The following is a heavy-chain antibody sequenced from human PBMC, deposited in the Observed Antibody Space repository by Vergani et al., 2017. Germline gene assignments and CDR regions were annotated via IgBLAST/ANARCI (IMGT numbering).Heavy chain of an antibody. Sequence: EVLLLESGGGLVQPGGSLRLSCVASGFTFSSNAMSWVRQAPGKGLEWVSSISGSGGRTYCADSVKGRFTISRDNPKNTLYLQMNSLRAEDSAIYYCAKAAVTTISLFDYWGQGTLVTVSS. CDR3: AKAAVTTISLFDY. CDR1: GFTFSSNA. D-gene: IGHD5-12*01. CDR2: ISGSGGRT. J-gene: IGHJ4*02. V-gene: IGHV3-23*01.